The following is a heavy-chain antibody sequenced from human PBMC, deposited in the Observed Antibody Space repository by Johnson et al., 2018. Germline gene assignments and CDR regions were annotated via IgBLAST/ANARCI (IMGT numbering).Heavy chain of an antibody. V-gene: IGHV3-15*07. CDR3: GTGGYYFDF. CDR1: GFIFSNAW. J-gene: IGHJ4*02. D-gene: IGHD3-16*01. CDR2: IKSIPDGGTT. Sequence: VQLVQAGGGLVKPGGSLRLSCTASGFIFSNAWMNWVRQAPGKGLEWVGRIKSIPDGGTTDYAAPVKGRFTISRDDSTKMVYLRMNSLKTEDTAVYYCGTGGYYFDFWGQGTLLTVSS.